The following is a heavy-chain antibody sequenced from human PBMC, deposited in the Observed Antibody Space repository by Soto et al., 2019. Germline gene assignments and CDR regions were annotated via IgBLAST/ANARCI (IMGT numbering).Heavy chain of an antibody. J-gene: IGHJ6*02. D-gene: IGHD3-22*01. CDR1: GFTFSSYA. V-gene: IGHV3-64*01. CDR2: ISSNGGST. CDR3: ARGERYYYDSSGFYYYYGMDV. Sequence: EVPLVESGGGLVQPGGSLRLSCAASGFTFSSYAMHWVRQAPGKGLEYVSAISSNGGSTYYANSVKGRFTISRDNSKNTLYLQMGSLRAEDMAVYYCARGERYYYDSSGFYYYYGMDVWGQGTTVTVSS.